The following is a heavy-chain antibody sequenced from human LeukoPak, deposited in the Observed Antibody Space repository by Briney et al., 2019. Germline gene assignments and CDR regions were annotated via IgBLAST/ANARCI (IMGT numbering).Heavy chain of an antibody. Sequence: SETLSLTCTVSGGSISSTTYYWSWIRQPAGKGLEWIGRIYTSGSTNYNPSLKSRVTMSVDTSKNQFSLKLSSVTAADTAVYYCASAETAAGDYYFDYWGQGTLVTVSS. CDR3: ASAETAAGDYYFDY. J-gene: IGHJ4*02. CDR1: GGSISSTTYY. D-gene: IGHD6-13*01. CDR2: IYTSGST. V-gene: IGHV4-61*02.